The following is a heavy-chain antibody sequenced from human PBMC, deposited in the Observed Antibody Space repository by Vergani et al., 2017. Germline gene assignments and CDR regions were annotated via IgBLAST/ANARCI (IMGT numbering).Heavy chain of an antibody. V-gene: IGHV5-51*03. CDR3: ARARSAADGWFDP. Sequence: EVQLEQSGAAVKKPGESLEISCKGSGYSFSRNWIAWVRERPGQGLEWMGMIYPGDSDTRYSPASQGQVTISADKSISTAYLQWSSLKASDTAMYYCARARSAADGWFDPWGQGTLVTVSS. CDR1: GYSFSRNW. D-gene: IGHD6-13*01. CDR2: IYPGDSDT. J-gene: IGHJ5*02.